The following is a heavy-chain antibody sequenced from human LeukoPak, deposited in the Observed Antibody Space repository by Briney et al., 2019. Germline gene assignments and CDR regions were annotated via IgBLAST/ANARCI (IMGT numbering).Heavy chain of an antibody. D-gene: IGHD7-27*01. CDR3: VRGPPNWGFDY. V-gene: IGHV1-8*01. CDR1: GYTFTSYD. CDR2: MSPNSGNT. Sequence: ASVKVSCKASGYTFTSYDINWVRQATGQGLEWMGWMSPNSGNTGYAQKFQGRVTMTRDTSISTAYMELTSLRSEDTAVYYCVRGPPNWGFDYWGQGTLVTVSS. J-gene: IGHJ4*02.